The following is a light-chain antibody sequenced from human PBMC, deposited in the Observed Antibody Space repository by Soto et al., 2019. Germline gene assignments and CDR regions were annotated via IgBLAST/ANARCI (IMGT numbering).Light chain of an antibody. CDR1: SSEIGGYNY. CDR2: EVT. J-gene: IGLJ3*02. V-gene: IGLV2-8*01. CDR3: SSYAASNNFYFV. Sequence: QSVLTQPPSASGSPGQSVTISCTGTSSEIGGYNYVSWYQQYPGRAPKLMIYEVTKRPSGVPDRFSGSKSGNTASLTVSGLLAEYEADYYCSSYAASNNFYFVFGGGTQLTVL.